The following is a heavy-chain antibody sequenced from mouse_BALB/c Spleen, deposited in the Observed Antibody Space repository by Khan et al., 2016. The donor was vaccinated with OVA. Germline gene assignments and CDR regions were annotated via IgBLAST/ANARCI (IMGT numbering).Heavy chain of an antibody. CDR3: SSSPYGNFAY. J-gene: IGHJ3*01. Sequence: EVQLVETGGALVKPGGSLKLSCAASGFTFSTYAMSWVRQTPEKRLEWVATINSDGDYTYYPASVTGRFTISRDNAKNTLYLQMSSLRYEDTAMYYCSSSPYGNFAYWGQGALVTVSA. CDR2: INSDGDYT. V-gene: IGHV5-9-3*01. D-gene: IGHD2-1*01. CDR1: GFTFSTYA.